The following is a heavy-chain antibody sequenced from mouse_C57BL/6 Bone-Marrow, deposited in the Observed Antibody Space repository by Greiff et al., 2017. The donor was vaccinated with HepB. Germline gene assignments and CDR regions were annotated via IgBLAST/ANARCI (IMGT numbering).Heavy chain of an antibody. Sequence: EVHLVESGGGLVQPGGSLKLSCAASGFTFSDYGMAWVRQAPRKGPEWVAFISNLAYRIYYADTVTGRFTISRENAKNTLYLEMSSLRSEDTAMYYCARRNYYGSRGYFGVWGTGTTVTVSS. D-gene: IGHD1-1*01. CDR2: ISNLAYRI. J-gene: IGHJ1*03. V-gene: IGHV5-15*04. CDR1: GFTFSDYG. CDR3: ARRNYYGSRGYFGV.